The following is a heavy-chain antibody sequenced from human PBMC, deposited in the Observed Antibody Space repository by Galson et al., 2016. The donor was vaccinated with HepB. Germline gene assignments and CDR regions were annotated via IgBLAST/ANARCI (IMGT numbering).Heavy chain of an antibody. Sequence: SLRLSCAVSEFTFSGYAMNWVRQAPGKGLEWVSVTSGSGSSTYYADSVKGRFTISRDNSKNTLYLQMNSLRGEDTALYYCAKRMSYSYYYAMDIWGQGTTVTVSS. CDR1: EFTFSGYA. CDR2: TSGSGSST. CDR3: AKRMSYSYYYAMDI. D-gene: IGHD2-15*01. J-gene: IGHJ6*02. V-gene: IGHV3-23*01.